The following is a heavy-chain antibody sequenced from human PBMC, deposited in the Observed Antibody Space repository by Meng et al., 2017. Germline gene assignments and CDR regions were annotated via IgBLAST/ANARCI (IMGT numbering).Heavy chain of an antibody. J-gene: IGHJ5*02. Sequence: SVKVSCKASGGTFSSYAISWVRQAPGQGLEWMGGIIPIFGTANYAQKFQGRVTITADKSTSTAYMELSRLRSDDTAVYYCVRGYSSGTETDPWGQGTLVTVSS. D-gene: IGHD6-19*01. CDR2: IIPIFGTA. CDR1: GGTFSSYA. V-gene: IGHV1-69*06. CDR3: VRGYSSGTETDP.